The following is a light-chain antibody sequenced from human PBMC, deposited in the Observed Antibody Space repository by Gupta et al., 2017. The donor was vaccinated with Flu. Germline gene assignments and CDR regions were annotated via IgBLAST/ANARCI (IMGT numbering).Light chain of an antibody. V-gene: IGKV1-12*01. Sequence: DLQVTQSPSSVSASVGDRVTITCRASQQISSWVAWYQQKPGKAPTLLIYGASTTDGGVPSRFSGVRSGTEFILTISSLQPEDSATYYCQQGYSFPLTFGGGTSLEVK. CDR1: QQISSW. J-gene: IGKJ4*01. CDR3: QQGYSFPLT. CDR2: GAS.